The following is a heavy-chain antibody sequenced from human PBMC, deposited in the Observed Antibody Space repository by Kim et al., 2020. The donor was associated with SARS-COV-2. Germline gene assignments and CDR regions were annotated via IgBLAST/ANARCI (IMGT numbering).Heavy chain of an antibody. CDR3: AKEYLRSMVSILYFFDN. D-gene: IGHD2-21*01. Sequence: GGSLRLSCAASGFTFNDFGLHWVRQAPGKGLECVSAISYDGSNKYYADSVKGRFTISRDSSKKTLSLQMNSLRPEDTAVYYCAKEYLRSMVSILYFFDNWGQGTLLTVSS. CDR1: GFTFNDFG. CDR2: ISYDGSNK. J-gene: IGHJ4*02. V-gene: IGHV3-30*18.